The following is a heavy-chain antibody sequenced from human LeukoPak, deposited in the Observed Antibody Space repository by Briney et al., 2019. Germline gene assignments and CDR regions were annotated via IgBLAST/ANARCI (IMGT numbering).Heavy chain of an antibody. CDR3: TRVGYIDEGIDY. J-gene: IGHJ4*02. CDR1: GFPFSSYW. Sequence: GGSLRLSCVASGFPFSSYWMTWVRKAPGKGLEWVANIKQDGSKKSYVDSVKGRFTISRGNAKNSLYLQMNSLRAEDTAIYYCTRVGYIDEGIDYWGQGTLVTVSS. CDR2: IKQDGSKK. V-gene: IGHV3-7*04. D-gene: IGHD5-24*01.